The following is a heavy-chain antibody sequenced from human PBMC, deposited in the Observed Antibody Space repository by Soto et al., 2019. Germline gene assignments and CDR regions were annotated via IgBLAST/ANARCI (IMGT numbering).Heavy chain of an antibody. CDR3: AKGDLSIATIYYYYYMDV. V-gene: IGHV3-23*01. Sequence: EVQLLESGGGLVQPGGSLRLSCAASGFTFSSYAMSWVRQAPGKGLEWVSAISGSGGSTYYADSVKGRFTISRDNSKNKLYLQMNIMRAEDTAVYYCAKGDLSIATIYYYYYMDVWGKGTTVTGSS. D-gene: IGHD6-6*01. J-gene: IGHJ6*03. CDR2: ISGSGGST. CDR1: GFTFSSYA.